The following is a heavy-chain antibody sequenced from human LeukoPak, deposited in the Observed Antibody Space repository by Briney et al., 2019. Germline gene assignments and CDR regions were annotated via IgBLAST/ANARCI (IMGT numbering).Heavy chain of an antibody. CDR2: ISSSSYT. V-gene: IGHV3-21*05. J-gene: IGHJ4*02. D-gene: IGHD3-16*02. CDR3: VIRRFDY. CDR1: GFTFSSYA. Sequence: GRSLRLSCAASGFTFSSYAMHWVRQAPGKGLEWVSYISSSSYTNYADSVKGRFTISRDNAKNSLYLQMNSLRAEDTAVYYCVIRRFDYWGQGTLVTVSS.